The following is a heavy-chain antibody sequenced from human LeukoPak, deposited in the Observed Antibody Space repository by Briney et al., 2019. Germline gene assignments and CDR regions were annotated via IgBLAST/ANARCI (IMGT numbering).Heavy chain of an antibody. CDR2: IHYSGST. V-gene: IGHV4-30-4*08. J-gene: IGHJ4*02. CDR3: ARSGGVRGHYFDY. CDR1: GGSISSGDSY. Sequence: ASETLSLTCTVSGGSISSGDSYWSWIRQPPGQGLEWIGYIHYSGSTYYNLSLNSRLTIAVDTSKSQFSLKLNSVTAADTAVYYCARSGGVRGHYFDYWGQGTLVTVSS. D-gene: IGHD3-10*01.